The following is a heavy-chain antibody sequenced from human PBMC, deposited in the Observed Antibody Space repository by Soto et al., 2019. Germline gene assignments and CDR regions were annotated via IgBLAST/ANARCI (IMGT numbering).Heavy chain of an antibody. D-gene: IGHD1-20*01. CDR1: GYSFTHYY. J-gene: IGHJ4*02. CDR2: INPYTRTT. CDR3: ARASGSPLTVCAPLGF. Sequence: QVQLVQSGAEMKKLGASVKVSCKASGYSFTHYYVHWVRQAPGQGLEWMGWINPYTRTTTYAPKFEGRISRTRDKSVSTADMELSGRRSDASALYFGARASGSPLTVCAPLGFWGQGTLVDVSS. V-gene: IGHV1-2*02.